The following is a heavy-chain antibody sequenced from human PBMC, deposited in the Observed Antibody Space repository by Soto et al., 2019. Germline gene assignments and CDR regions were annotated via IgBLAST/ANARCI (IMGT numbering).Heavy chain of an antibody. V-gene: IGHV1-18*01. Sequence: ASVKVSCKASGYTFTSYGISWVRQAPGQGLEWMGWISAYNGNTNYAQKLQGRVTMTTDTSTSTAYMELRSLRSDDTAVYYCERTYNWNYEPPGPFDYWGQGTLVTVSS. CDR1: GYTFTSYG. J-gene: IGHJ4*02. CDR2: ISAYNGNT. CDR3: ERTYNWNYEPPGPFDY. D-gene: IGHD1-7*01.